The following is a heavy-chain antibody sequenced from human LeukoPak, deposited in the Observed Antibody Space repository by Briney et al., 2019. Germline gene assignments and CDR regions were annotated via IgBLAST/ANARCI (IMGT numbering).Heavy chain of an antibody. CDR3: ARVTYACSGGSCYGMDV. J-gene: IGHJ6*02. CDR2: ISAYNGNT. Sequence: ASVKVSCKAFGYTFTSYGISWVRQAPGQGLEWMGWISAYNGNTNYAQKLQGRVTMTTDTSTSTAYMELRSLRSDDTAVYYCARVTYACSGGSCYGMDVWGQGTTVTVSS. CDR1: GYTFTSYG. V-gene: IGHV1-18*01. D-gene: IGHD2-15*01.